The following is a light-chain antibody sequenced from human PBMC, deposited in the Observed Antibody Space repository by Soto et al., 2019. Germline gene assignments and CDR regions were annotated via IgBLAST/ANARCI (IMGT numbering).Light chain of an antibody. CDR1: QSISSW. Sequence: IQMPKSPSSLSASVGDRVTITCRASQSISSWLAWYQQKPGKAPKVLIYDASSLEYGVPSRFSGSGSGTEFTLTIRSLQPDDFATYYCQQYNSYSRTFGQGTKVDI. CDR2: DAS. J-gene: IGKJ1*01. V-gene: IGKV1-5*01. CDR3: QQYNSYSRT.